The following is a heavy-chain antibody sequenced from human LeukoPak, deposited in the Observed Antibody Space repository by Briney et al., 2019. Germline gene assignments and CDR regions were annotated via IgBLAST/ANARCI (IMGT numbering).Heavy chain of an antibody. V-gene: IGHV4-34*01. CDR2: INHSGST. D-gene: IGHD5-12*01. Sequence: GSLRLSCAASGFTFTNHWMSWVRQPPGKGLEWIGEINHSGSTNYNPSLKSRVTISVDTSKNQFSLKLSSVTAADTAVYYCASVGVATIHFAFDIWGQGTMVTVSS. J-gene: IGHJ3*02. CDR1: GFTFTNHW. CDR3: ASVGVATIHFAFDI.